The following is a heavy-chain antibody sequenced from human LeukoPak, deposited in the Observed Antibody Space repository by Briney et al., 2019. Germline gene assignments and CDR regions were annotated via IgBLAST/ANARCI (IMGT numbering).Heavy chain of an antibody. D-gene: IGHD6-13*01. CDR1: GYTFTSYY. J-gene: IGHJ4*02. V-gene: IGHV1-46*01. Sequence: ASVKVSCKASGYTFTSYYIHWVRQAPGQGLEWMGIINPRDDSTTYAQTLQGRVTMTRDTSTSTVYMELSSLRSEDTAVYYCARSKTAAAGTMGYRGQGTLVTVSS. CDR2: INPRDDST. CDR3: ARSKTAAAGTMGY.